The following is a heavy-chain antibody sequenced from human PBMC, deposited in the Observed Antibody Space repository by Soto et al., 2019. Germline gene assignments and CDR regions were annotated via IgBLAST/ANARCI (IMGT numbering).Heavy chain of an antibody. D-gene: IGHD3-10*01. CDR2: ISAYNGNT. J-gene: IGHJ4*02. CDR3: ARDAMVRGVSPSVDY. Sequence: ASVKVSCKASGYTLTSYGISWVRQAPGQGLEWMGWISAYNGNTNYAQKLQGRVTMTTDASTSTAYMELRSLRSDDTAVYYCARDAMVRGVSPSVDYWGQGTLVTVSS. CDR1: GYTLTSYG. V-gene: IGHV1-18*04.